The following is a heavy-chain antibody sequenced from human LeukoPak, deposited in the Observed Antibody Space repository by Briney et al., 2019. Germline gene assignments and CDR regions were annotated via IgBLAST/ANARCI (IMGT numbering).Heavy chain of an antibody. CDR1: GFTFSSYA. Sequence: GSLRLSCAASGFTFSSYAMSWVRQAPGKGLEWIGEINHSGSTNYNPSLKSRVTISVDTSKNQFSLKLSSVTAADTAVYYCARGGSSGWYPYYFDYWGQGTLVTVSS. CDR2: INHSGST. CDR3: ARGGSSGWYPYYFDY. V-gene: IGHV4-34*01. D-gene: IGHD6-19*01. J-gene: IGHJ4*02.